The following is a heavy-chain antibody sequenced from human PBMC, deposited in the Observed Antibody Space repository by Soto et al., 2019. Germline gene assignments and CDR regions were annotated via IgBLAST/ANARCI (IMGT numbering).Heavy chain of an antibody. CDR2: IYYSGST. CDR3: ARSLQWLAMDV. J-gene: IGHJ6*02. D-gene: IGHD6-19*01. CDR1: GGSISSYY. Sequence: QVQLQESGPGLVKPSETLSLTCTVSGGSISSYYWSWIRQPPGKGLEWIGYIYYSGSTNYNPSLKSRVTISVDTSKNQFPLKLSSVTAADTAVYYCARSLQWLAMDVWGQGTSVTVSS. V-gene: IGHV4-59*01.